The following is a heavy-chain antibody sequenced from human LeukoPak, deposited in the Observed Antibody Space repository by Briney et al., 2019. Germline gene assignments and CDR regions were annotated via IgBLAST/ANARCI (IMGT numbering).Heavy chain of an antibody. J-gene: IGHJ5*02. CDR1: GGTFSSYA. Sequence: GVSVKVSCKASGGTFSSYAISWVRQAPGQGLEWMGGIIPIFGTANYAQKFQGRVTITTDESTSTAYMELSSLRSEDTAVYYCAREVGAAAGLPQIEPLNWFDPWGQGTLVTVSS. CDR2: IIPIFGTA. CDR3: AREVGAAAGLPQIEPLNWFDP. V-gene: IGHV1-69*05. D-gene: IGHD6-13*01.